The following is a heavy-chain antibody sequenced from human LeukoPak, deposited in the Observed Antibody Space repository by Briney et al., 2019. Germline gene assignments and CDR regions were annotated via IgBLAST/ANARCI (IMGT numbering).Heavy chain of an antibody. V-gene: IGHV5-51*01. CDR3: ARPDCSGGSCYPEYFQH. CDR1: GDSFTSYW. Sequence: GESLKISCKGSGDSFTSYWIGWVRQMPGKGLEWMGIIYPGDSDTRYSPSFQGQVTISADKSISTAYLQWSSLKASDTAMYYCARPDCSGGSCYPEYFQHWGQGTLVTVSS. D-gene: IGHD2-15*01. J-gene: IGHJ1*01. CDR2: IYPGDSDT.